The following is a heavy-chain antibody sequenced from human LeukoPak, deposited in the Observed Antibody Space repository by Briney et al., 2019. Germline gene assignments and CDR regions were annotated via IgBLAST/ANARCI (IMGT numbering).Heavy chain of an antibody. CDR1: GGTFSSYA. D-gene: IGHD6-19*01. CDR2: IIPILGIA. Sequence: SVKVSCKASGGTFSSYAISWVRQAPGQGLEWMGRIIPILGIANYAQKFQGRVTITADKSTSTAYMELSSLRSEDTAVYYCAETSVAGPLGFDSWGQGTLVTVSS. V-gene: IGHV1-69*04. J-gene: IGHJ4*02. CDR3: AETSVAGPLGFDS.